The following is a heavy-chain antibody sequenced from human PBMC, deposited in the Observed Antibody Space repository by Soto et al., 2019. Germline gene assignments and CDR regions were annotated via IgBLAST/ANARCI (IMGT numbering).Heavy chain of an antibody. CDR1: GFTFTSSA. CDR2: ISAYNGNT. CDR3: ARVYCSGGSCYRLFDY. J-gene: IGHJ4*02. D-gene: IGHD2-15*01. V-gene: IGHV1-18*01. Sequence: ASVKVSCKASGFTFTSSAVQWVRQARGQGLEWMGWISAYNGNTNYAQKLQGRVTMTTDTSTSTAYMELRSLRSDDTAVYYCARVYCSGGSCYRLFDYWGQGTLVTVSS.